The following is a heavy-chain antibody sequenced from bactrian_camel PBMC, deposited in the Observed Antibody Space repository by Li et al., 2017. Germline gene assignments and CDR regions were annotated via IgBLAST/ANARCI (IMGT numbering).Heavy chain of an antibody. Sequence: HVQLVESGGDSVQPGGSLRLSCVGSINVNHGYCMAWFRQAEGKKREGVAVIGSDNSPIYDDSVQGRFTISQDSAKHTVYLQMNSLKREDTAVYYCVRRLWNSDYSFGYWGRGTQVTVS. CDR2: IGSDNSP. J-gene: IGHJ6*01. V-gene: IGHV3S53*01. D-gene: IGHD4*01. CDR3: VRRLWNSDYSFGY. CDR1: INVNHGYC.